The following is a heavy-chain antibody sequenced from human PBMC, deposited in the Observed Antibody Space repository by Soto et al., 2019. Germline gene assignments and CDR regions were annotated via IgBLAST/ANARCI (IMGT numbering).Heavy chain of an antibody. CDR3: ARDQKRRWLKQNAFEI. J-gene: IGHJ3*02. CDR2: IYYSGST. V-gene: IGHV4-31*03. D-gene: IGHD5-12*01. CDR1: GGSISSGGYY. Sequence: PSETLSLTCTVSGGSISSGGYYWSWIRQHPGKGLEWIGYIYYSGSTYYNPSLKSRVTISVDTSNNQFSLKLTSVTAAHTAVYYCARDQKRRWLKQNAFEIWGQGTMVSVSS.